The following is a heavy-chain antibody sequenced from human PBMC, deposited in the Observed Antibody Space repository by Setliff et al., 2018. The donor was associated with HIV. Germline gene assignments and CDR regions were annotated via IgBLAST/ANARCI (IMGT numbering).Heavy chain of an antibody. CDR1: GFTFSYYW. CDR3: VRVAGFSSSWFGY. Sequence: LRLSFAASGFTFSYYWMHWVRQAPGKGLEWVARINSDGSTVEHAGAVKGRLTISRDNARNTLYLEMNSLRVEDAAMYYCVRVAGFSSSWFGYWGQGTLVTVSS. V-gene: IGHV3-74*03. CDR2: INSDGSTV. J-gene: IGHJ5*01. D-gene: IGHD6-13*01.